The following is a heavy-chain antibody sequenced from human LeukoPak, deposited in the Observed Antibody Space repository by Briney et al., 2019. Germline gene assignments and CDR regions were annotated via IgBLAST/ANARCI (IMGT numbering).Heavy chain of an antibody. V-gene: IGHV3-74*01. CDR3: ARAIGNFPYYFDY. D-gene: IGHD4-23*01. J-gene: IGHJ4*02. Sequence: GGSLRLSCAASGFTFSNYAMSWVRQAPGKGLVWVSRINTDGSSTSYADSVKGRFTISRDNAKNTLCLQMNSLRAEDTAVYYCARAIGNFPYYFDYWGQGTLVTVSS. CDR2: INTDGSST. CDR1: GFTFSNYA.